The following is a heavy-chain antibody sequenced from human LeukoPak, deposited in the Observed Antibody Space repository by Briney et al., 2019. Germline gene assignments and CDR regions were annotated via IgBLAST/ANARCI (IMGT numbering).Heavy chain of an antibody. CDR2: IYTSGST. J-gene: IGHJ4*02. V-gene: IGHV4-61*02. D-gene: IGHD1-26*01. CDR1: GGSISSGSYY. CDR3: ARLGLVGADFEY. Sequence: PSETLSLTCTVSGGSISSGSYYWSWIRQPAGKGLEWIGRIYTSGSTNYNPSLKSRVTISVDTSKNQFSLKLTSVTAADTAVYYCARLGLVGADFEYWGQGSLVSVSS.